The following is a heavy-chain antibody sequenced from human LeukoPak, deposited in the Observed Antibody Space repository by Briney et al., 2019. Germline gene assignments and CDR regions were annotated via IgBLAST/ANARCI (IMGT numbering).Heavy chain of an antibody. CDR2: ISSSGGST. CDR1: GFTFSSYA. V-gene: IGHV3-23*01. J-gene: IGHJ4*02. CDR3: ANQARRTGYYFVY. Sequence: PGGSLRLSCAASGFTFSSYAMSWVRRAPGKGLEWVSSISSSGGSTYYADSVKGRFTVSRDNSKNTLYLQMSSLRAEDTAVYYCANQARRTGYYFVYWGQGTLVTVSS.